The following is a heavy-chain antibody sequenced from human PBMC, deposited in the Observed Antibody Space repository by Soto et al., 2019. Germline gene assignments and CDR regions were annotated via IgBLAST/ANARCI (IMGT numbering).Heavy chain of an antibody. CDR3: AKSYYGSGSYLIDY. CDR2: ISYDGSNK. V-gene: IGHV3-30*18. Sequence: GGSLRLSCAASGFTFSSYGMHWVRQAPGKGLEWVAVISYDGSNKYYADSVKGRFTISRDNSKNTLYLQMNSLRAEDTAVYYCAKSYYGSGSYLIDYWGQGTLVTVSS. J-gene: IGHJ4*02. D-gene: IGHD3-10*01. CDR1: GFTFSSYG.